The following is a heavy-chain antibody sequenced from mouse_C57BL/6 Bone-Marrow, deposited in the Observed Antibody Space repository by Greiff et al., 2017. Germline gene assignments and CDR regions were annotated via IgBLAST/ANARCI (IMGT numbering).Heavy chain of an antibody. CDR2: IDPETGGT. J-gene: IGHJ3*01. CDR3: TGRPFDGSSPAWFAY. Sequence: QVQLQQSGAELVRPGASVTLSCKASGYTFTDYEMHWVKQTPVHGLEWIGAIDPETGGTAYNQKFKGKAILTADKSSSTAYMELRSLTSEASAVYYCTGRPFDGSSPAWFAYWGQGTLVTVSA. D-gene: IGHD1-1*01. CDR1: GYTFTDYE. V-gene: IGHV1-15*01.